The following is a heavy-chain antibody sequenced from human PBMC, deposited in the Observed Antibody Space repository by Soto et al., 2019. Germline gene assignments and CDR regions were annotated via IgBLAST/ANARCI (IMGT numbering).Heavy chain of an antibody. CDR3: AKDRSYSSGHLHFDY. J-gene: IGHJ4*02. CDR2: ISGSGGST. D-gene: IGHD6-19*01. Sequence: GGSLRLSCAASGFTFSSYAMSWVRQAPGKGLEWVSAISGSGGSTYYADSVKGRFTISRDNSKNTLYLQMNSLRAEDTAVYYCAKDRSYSSGHLHFDYWGQGTLVTVSS. V-gene: IGHV3-23*01. CDR1: GFTFSSYA.